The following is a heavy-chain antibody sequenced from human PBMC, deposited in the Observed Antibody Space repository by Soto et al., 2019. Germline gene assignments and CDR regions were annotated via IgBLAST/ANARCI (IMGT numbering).Heavy chain of an antibody. J-gene: IGHJ6*02. V-gene: IGHV4-61*03. Sequence: SETLSLTCTVSGGSVSSGSYYWSWIRQPPGKGLEWIGYIYYSGSTKYNPAFKSRVTISVDASKNHFSLKLSSVTAADTAVYYCARDRSRAATQDSYYYYGMDVWGQGTTVTVSS. D-gene: IGHD2-15*01. CDR3: ARDRSRAATQDSYYYYGMDV. CDR2: IYYSGST. CDR1: GGSVSSGSYY.